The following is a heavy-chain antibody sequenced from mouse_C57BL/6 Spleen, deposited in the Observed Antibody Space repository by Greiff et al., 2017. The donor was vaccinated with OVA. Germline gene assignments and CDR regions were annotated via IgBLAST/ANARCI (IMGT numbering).Heavy chain of an antibody. V-gene: IGHV7-3*01. CDR2: IRNKANGYTT. CDR3: ARYISPFIYAMDY. D-gene: IGHD1-1*01. J-gene: IGHJ4*01. CDR1: GFTFTDYY. Sequence: VQLQQSGGGLVQPGGSLSLSCAASGFTFTDYYMSWVRQPPGKALEWLGFIRNKANGYTTEYSASGKGRFTISRDNSQSILYLQMNALRAEDSATYYCARYISPFIYAMDYWGQGTSVTVSS.